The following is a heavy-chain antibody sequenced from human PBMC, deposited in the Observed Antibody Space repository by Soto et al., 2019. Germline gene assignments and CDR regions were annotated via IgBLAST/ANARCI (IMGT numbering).Heavy chain of an antibody. CDR1: GYTLSELS. V-gene: IGHV1-24*01. CDR2: FDPEDGET. D-gene: IGHD1-26*01. Sequence: ASVKVSCKVSGYTLSELSMHWVRQSPGKGLEWMGGFDPEDGETVYALKFQGRVTMTADTSTDTAYLGLSSLRYDDTAVYYCAAALSGTAHTPNWFDPWGQGTLVTVSS. J-gene: IGHJ5*02. CDR3: AAALSGTAHTPNWFDP.